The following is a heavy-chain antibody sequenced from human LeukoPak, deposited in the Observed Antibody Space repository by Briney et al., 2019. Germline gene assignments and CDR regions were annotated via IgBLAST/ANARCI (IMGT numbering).Heavy chain of an antibody. CDR1: GFTFSSYS. D-gene: IGHD6-19*01. CDR2: ISYDGSDK. J-gene: IGHJ5*02. V-gene: IGHV3-30*03. Sequence: GGSLRLSCAASGFTFSSYSMNWVRQAPGKGLEWVALISYDGSDKNYADSVKGRFTISRDNSKSTLYLQMDSLRAEDTAVYYCASMSSGWLGDWFDPWGQGTLVTVSS. CDR3: ASMSSGWLGDWFDP.